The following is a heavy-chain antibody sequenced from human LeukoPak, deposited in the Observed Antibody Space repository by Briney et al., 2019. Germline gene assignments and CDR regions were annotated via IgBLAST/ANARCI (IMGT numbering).Heavy chain of an antibody. V-gene: IGHV1-69*10. CDR3: ARDRGDYYDSRGWFDP. D-gene: IGHD3-22*01. CDR1: GYTFTKYG. Sequence: SVKVSCKASGYTFTKYGITWVRQAPGQGLEWMGWIIPILGIANYAQKFQGRVTITADKSTSTAYMELSSLRSEDAAVYYCARDRGDYYDSRGWFDPWGQGTLVTVSS. CDR2: IIPILGIA. J-gene: IGHJ5*02.